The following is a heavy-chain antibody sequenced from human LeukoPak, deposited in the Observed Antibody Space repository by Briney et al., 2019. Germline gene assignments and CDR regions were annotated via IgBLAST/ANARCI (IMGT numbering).Heavy chain of an antibody. V-gene: IGHV3-23*01. CDR2: ISGSGGST. CDR1: GFTFSSYA. CDR3: APRATSGYFDY. J-gene: IGHJ4*02. Sequence: PGGSLRLSCAASGFTFSSYAMSWVRLAPGTGLEWVSAISGSGGSTYYADSVNGRFTISRDNSKNTLYLQMNSLRAEDTAVYYCAPRATSGYFDYWGQGTLVTVSS. D-gene: IGHD5-12*01.